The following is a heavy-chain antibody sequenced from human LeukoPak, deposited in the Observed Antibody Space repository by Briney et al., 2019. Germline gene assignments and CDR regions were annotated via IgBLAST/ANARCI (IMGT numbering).Heavy chain of an antibody. CDR1: GYTLTGYY. CDR3: ARDKLGLGELSLYDQ. V-gene: IGHV1-2*02. D-gene: IGHD3-16*02. CDR2: MNPNSGGT. J-gene: IGHJ5*02. Sequence: ASVKVSFKASGYTLTGYYMHWVRQAPGQGLEWMGWMNPNSGGTKYAQKFQGRVTMTRDTSISTAYMELSRLRSDDTAMYYCARDKLGLGELSLYDQWGQGTLVTVSS.